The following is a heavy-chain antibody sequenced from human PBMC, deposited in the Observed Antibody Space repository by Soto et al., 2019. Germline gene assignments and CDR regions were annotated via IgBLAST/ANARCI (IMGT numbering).Heavy chain of an antibody. V-gene: IGHV4-59*01. CDR3: ARGGWKLFDY. CDR2: FYYSGST. D-gene: IGHD6-19*01. J-gene: IGHJ4*02. CDR1: GGSISSYY. Sequence: SETLSLTCTVSGGSISSYYWSWIRQPPGKGLEWIGCFYYSGSTNYNPSLKTRVTISVDTSKKQFSLKLSSVTAADTAVYYCARGGWKLFDYWGQGTLVTVS.